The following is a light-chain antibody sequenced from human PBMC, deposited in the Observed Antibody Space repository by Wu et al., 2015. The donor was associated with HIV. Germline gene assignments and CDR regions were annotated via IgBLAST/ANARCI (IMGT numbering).Light chain of an antibody. V-gene: IGKV3-20*01. Sequence: PGERATLPCKASQTIARSHLAWYQQKPGQPPRLLIYSASSRAPGIPDRFSGSGSRTDFTLTISRLEPEDFAVYFCQQYRTFGPGTKVDIK. CDR2: SAS. CDR1: QTIARSH. J-gene: IGKJ3*01. CDR3: QQYRT.